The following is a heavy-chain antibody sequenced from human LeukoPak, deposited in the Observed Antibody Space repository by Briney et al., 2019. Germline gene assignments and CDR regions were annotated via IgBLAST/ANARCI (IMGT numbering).Heavy chain of an antibody. CDR1: GYTFTGYY. J-gene: IGHJ6*02. D-gene: IGHD6-19*01. CDR3: ARDGAVAGTFGGYYYYYGMDV. CDR2: INPNSGGT. V-gene: IGHV1-2*02. Sequence: ASAKVSCKASGYTFTGYYMHWVRQAPGQGLEWMGWINPNSGGTNYAQKFQGRVTMTRDTSISTAYMELSRLRSDDTAVYYCARDGAVAGTFGGYYYYYGMDVWGQGTTVTVSS.